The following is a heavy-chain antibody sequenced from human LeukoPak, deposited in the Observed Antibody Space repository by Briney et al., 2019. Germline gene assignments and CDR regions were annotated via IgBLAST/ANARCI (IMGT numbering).Heavy chain of an antibody. Sequence: GGSLRLSCAASGFTFSSYAMHWVRQAPGKGLEWVAVISYDGSNKYYADSVKGRFTISRDNSKNTLYLQMNSLRAEDTAVYYCARGGYSYGYLRHFDYWGQGTLVTVSS. CDR2: ISYDGSNK. J-gene: IGHJ4*02. CDR1: GFTFSSYA. CDR3: ARGGYSYGYLRHFDY. V-gene: IGHV3-30-3*01. D-gene: IGHD5-18*01.